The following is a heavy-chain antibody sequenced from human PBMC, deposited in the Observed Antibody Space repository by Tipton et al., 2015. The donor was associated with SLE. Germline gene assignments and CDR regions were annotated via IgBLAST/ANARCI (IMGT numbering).Heavy chain of an antibody. J-gene: IGHJ6*02. Sequence: SLRLSCAASGFTFSNFGMHWVRQSPGKGLEWVALLSFDGSKKYYADSMKGRFTISRDNSKNMLYLQMNSLRAEDTAVYYCAKDEVVPARRMDVWGQGTTVTVSS. V-gene: IGHV3-30*18. CDR3: AKDEVVPARRMDV. CDR2: LSFDGSKK. D-gene: IGHD2-2*01. CDR1: GFTFSNFG.